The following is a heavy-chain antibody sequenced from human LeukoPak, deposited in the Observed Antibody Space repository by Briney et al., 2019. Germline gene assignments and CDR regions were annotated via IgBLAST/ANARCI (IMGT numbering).Heavy chain of an antibody. CDR1: GGSISSSSYY. D-gene: IGHD3-10*01. Sequence: PSETLSLTCTVSGGSISSSSYYWGWIRQPPGKGLEWIGYIYYSGSTTYNPSLKSRVTISVDTSKNQFSLNLSSVTAADTAVYYCARAPPRGSYYRGYFDYWGQGTLVTVSS. J-gene: IGHJ4*02. CDR3: ARAPPRGSYYRGYFDY. CDR2: IYYSGST. V-gene: IGHV4-61*05.